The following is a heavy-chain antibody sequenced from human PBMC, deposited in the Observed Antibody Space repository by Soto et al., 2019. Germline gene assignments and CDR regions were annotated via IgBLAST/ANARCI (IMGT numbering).Heavy chain of an antibody. Sequence: TGGSLRLSCAASGFTFSNARMNWVRQAPGKGLEWVGRIKSKTDGGTTDYAAPVKGRFTISRDDSKNTLYLQMNSLKTEDTAVYYCTTSIPHHYYVHLALDYWGQGTLVTVSS. V-gene: IGHV3-15*07. CDR1: GFTFSNAR. J-gene: IGHJ4*02. CDR2: IKSKTDGGTT. D-gene: IGHD3-10*02. CDR3: TTSIPHHYYVHLALDY.